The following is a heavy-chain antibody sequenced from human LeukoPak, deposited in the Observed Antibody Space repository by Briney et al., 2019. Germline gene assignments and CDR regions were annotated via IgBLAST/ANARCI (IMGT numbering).Heavy chain of an antibody. CDR2: INPNSGGT. CDR3: ARGIVVVVAATPVCWFDP. J-gene: IGHJ5*02. CDR1: GYTFTGYY. Sequence: VASVKVSCKASGYTFTGYYMRWVRQAPGQGLEWMGWINPNSGGTNYAQKFQGRVTMTRDTSISTAYMELSRLRSDDTAVYYCARGIVVVVAATPVCWFDPWGQGTLVTVSS. D-gene: IGHD2-15*01. V-gene: IGHV1-2*02.